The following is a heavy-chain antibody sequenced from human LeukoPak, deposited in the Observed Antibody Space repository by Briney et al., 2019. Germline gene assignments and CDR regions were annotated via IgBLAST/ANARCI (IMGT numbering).Heavy chain of an antibody. Sequence: ASVKVSCKASGYTFTSYAMHWVRQAPGQRLEWMGWINAGNGNTKYSQKFQGRVTMTTDTSTSTAYMELRSLRSDDTAVYYCARALGGANGGYIDYWGQGTLVTVSS. CDR3: ARALGGANGGYIDY. J-gene: IGHJ4*02. D-gene: IGHD3-10*01. CDR2: INAGNGNT. V-gene: IGHV1-3*01. CDR1: GYTFTSYA.